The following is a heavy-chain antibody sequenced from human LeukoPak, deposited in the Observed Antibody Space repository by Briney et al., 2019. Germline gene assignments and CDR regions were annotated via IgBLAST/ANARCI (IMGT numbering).Heavy chain of an antibody. Sequence: PSETLSLTCTVSGGSISSSSYFWGWVRQPPGKGLEWIGSIYYSGNTYYNPSLKSRVTISVDTSKNQFSLKLSSVTAADTAVYYCARVGSYYGRANWFDPWGRGTLVTVSS. CDR2: IYYSGNT. CDR1: GGSISSSSYF. CDR3: ARVGSYYGRANWFDP. J-gene: IGHJ5*02. V-gene: IGHV4-39*01. D-gene: IGHD1-26*01.